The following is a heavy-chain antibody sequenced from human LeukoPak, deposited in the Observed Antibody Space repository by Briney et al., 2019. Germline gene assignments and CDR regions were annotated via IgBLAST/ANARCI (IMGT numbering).Heavy chain of an antibody. CDR3: ARDRHGSKDY. J-gene: IGHJ4*02. Sequence: GGSLRLSCAVSEFTVSNNFMTWVRQAPGKGLEWVSLIYSGGSTNYADSVKGRFTISRDNAKNSLYLQMNSLRAEDTAVYYCARDRHGSKDYWGQGTLVTVSS. CDR1: EFTVSNNF. D-gene: IGHD5-24*01. CDR2: IYSGGST. V-gene: IGHV3-66*01.